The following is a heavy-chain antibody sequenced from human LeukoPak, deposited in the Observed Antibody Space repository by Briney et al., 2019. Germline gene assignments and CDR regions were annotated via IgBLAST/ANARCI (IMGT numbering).Heavy chain of an antibody. CDR1: GYTFSNFG. Sequence: ASVKVSCKASGYTFSNFGLNWVRQATGQGLEWVGYMNPKSGYTAYAQKFQGRVTITRDTSISTLYMDLSSLRSEDTAMYYCATSNAGLGGNFQHWGQGTLVTVSS. V-gene: IGHV1-8*03. D-gene: IGHD3-16*01. CDR2: MNPKSGYT. CDR3: ATSNAGLGGNFQH. J-gene: IGHJ1*01.